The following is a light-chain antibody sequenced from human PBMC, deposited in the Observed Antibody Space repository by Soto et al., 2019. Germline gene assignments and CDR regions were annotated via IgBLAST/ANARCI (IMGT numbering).Light chain of an antibody. CDR3: QQYHKWPLT. CDR1: QSVSSN. J-gene: IGKJ4*01. Sequence: EIVMTQSPATLSVSPGERATLSCRASQSVSSNLAWYQQKPGQAPRLLIYGASTRATVIPARFGGSGSGTEFILTISSLQSEDFAVYYCQQYHKWPLTFGGGTKVEI. V-gene: IGKV3-15*01. CDR2: GAS.